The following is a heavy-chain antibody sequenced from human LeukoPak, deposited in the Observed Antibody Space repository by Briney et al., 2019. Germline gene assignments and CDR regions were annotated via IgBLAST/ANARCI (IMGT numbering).Heavy chain of an antibody. J-gene: IGHJ4*02. D-gene: IGHD3-10*01. CDR2: IYYSGST. Sequence: SETLSLTCTVSGGSISSTDYYWGWIRQPPGRGLEWIGSIYYSGSTYYNPSLKSRVTVSVDTSKNHFSLKLSSVTAADTAVYYCARRLFDGSGVTMEYFDYWGQGTLVTVSS. CDR1: GGSISSTDYY. V-gene: IGHV4-39*02. CDR3: ARRLFDGSGVTMEYFDY.